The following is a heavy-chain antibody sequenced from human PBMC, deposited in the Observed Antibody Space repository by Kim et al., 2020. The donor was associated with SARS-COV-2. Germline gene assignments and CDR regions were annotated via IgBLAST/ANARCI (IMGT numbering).Heavy chain of an antibody. Sequence: SETLSLTCAVYGGSFSGYYWSWIRQPPGKGLEWIGEINHSGSTNYNPSLKSRVTISVDTSKNQFSLKLSSVTAADTAVYYCASSPGYSPYYYYYYGMDVWGQGTTVTVSS. CDR3: ASSPGYSPYYYYYYGMDV. CDR1: GGSFSGYY. J-gene: IGHJ6*02. CDR2: INHSGST. D-gene: IGHD5-18*01. V-gene: IGHV4-34*01.